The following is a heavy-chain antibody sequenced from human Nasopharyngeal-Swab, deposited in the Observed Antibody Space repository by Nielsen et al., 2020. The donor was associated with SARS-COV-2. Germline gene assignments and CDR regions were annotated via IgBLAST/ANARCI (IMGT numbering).Heavy chain of an antibody. Sequence: VRQAPGKGLEWVGRIRSKANSYATAYAASVKGRFTISRDDSKNTAYLQMNSLKTEDTAVYYCTSPGNSNYDSRYYYGMDVWGQGTTVTVSS. V-gene: IGHV3-73*01. J-gene: IGHJ6*02. CDR2: IRSKANSYAT. D-gene: IGHD4-11*01. CDR3: TSPGNSNYDSRYYYGMDV.